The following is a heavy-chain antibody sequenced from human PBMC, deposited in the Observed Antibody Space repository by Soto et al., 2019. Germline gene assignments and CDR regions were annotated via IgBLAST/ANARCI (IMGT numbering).Heavy chain of an antibody. CDR1: GYAFTTYG. Sequence: QVHLVQSGAEVKKPGASVKVSCKGSGYAFTTYGITWVRQAPGQGLEWVGWISAHNGNTNYAQKLQGRVNVTEDTTTGTAYMELRSLRSDDTAVYYCARGRYGDYWGQGALVTVSS. CDR2: ISAHNGNT. CDR3: ARGRYGDY. J-gene: IGHJ4*02. V-gene: IGHV1-18*01. D-gene: IGHD1-1*01.